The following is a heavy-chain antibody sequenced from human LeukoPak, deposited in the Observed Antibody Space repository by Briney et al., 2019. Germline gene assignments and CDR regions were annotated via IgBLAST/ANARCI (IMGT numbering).Heavy chain of an antibody. J-gene: IGHJ5*02. D-gene: IGHD1-1*01. V-gene: IGHV4-59*01. CDR1: GASISSYY. CDR3: AREGTAGTNLNWFDP. Sequence: SETLSLTCTVSGASISSYYWSWIRQPPGKGLEWIGYISYSGSTNFNPSLKSRVTTSVDTSKNQFSLKLSSVTAADTAVYYCAREGTAGTNLNWFDPWGQGTLVTVSS. CDR2: ISYSGST.